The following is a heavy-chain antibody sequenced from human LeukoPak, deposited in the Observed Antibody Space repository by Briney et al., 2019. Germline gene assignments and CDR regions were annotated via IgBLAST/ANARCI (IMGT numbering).Heavy chain of an antibody. Sequence: GGSLRLSCAASGFTFSKYAMSWVRQAPGKGLEWVSAISHSDGNTFYADSVKGRFTISRDNSMNTLSIHMNSLRAEDTALYYCAKDSSVPYGITEWGQGTVVTVSS. V-gene: IGHV3-23*01. D-gene: IGHD4-17*01. J-gene: IGHJ4*02. CDR1: GFTFSKYA. CDR3: AKDSSVPYGITE. CDR2: ISHSDGNT.